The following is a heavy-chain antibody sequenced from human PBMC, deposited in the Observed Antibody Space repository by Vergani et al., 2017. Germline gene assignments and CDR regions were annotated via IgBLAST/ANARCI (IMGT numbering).Heavy chain of an antibody. D-gene: IGHD3-9*01. J-gene: IGHJ5*01. Sequence: EVQLVESGGGLVQPGGSLRLSCAASGFTFSTYWMSWVRQAPGKGLEWVANIKQDGSEKYYVDSVKGRFTISRDNAKNSLYLQMNSLRAEDTGVYYCARARCIETCYMSNWLDSWGQGTLVTVSS. CDR2: IKQDGSEK. CDR1: GFTFSTYW. CDR3: ARARCIETCYMSNWLDS. V-gene: IGHV3-7*01.